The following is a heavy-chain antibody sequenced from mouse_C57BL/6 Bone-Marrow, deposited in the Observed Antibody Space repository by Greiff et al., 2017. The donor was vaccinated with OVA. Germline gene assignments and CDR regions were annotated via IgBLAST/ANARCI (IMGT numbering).Heavy chain of an antibody. CDR3: ARDRELRPFDY. CDR1: GFTFSSYA. V-gene: IGHV5-4*01. CDR2: ISDGGSYT. D-gene: IGHD3-2*02. Sequence: EVHLVESGGGLVKPGGSLKLSCAASGFTFSSYAMSWVRQTPEKRLEWVATISDGGSYTYYPDNVKGRFTISRDNAKNNLYLQMSHLKSEDTAMYYGARDRELRPFDYWGQGTTLTVSS. J-gene: IGHJ2*01.